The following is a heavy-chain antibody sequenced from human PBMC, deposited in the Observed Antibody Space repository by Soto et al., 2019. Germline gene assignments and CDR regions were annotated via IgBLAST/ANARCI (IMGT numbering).Heavy chain of an antibody. CDR1: GFTFRSYG. D-gene: IGHD3-22*01. Sequence: AGGSRRPSFPAPGFTFRSYGMQWVRQAPGKGLVWVSRINSDGSRTSYADSAKGRFTISRDNAKNTVYLQMNSLRAEDTAVYYCARGDGDYYDGNGYLGRHWGQGTLVTVSS. V-gene: IGHV3-74*01. CDR2: INSDGSRT. J-gene: IGHJ4*02. CDR3: ARGDGDYYDGNGYLGRH.